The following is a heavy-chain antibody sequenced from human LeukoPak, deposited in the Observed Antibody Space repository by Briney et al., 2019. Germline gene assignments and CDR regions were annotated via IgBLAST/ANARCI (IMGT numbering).Heavy chain of an antibody. Sequence: SETLSLTCTVSGGSISSYYWSWIRQPPGKGLEWIEYIYYSGSTNYNPSLKSRVTISVDTSKNQFSLKLSSVTAADTAVYYCARVGFYCTNGVCYNYFDYWGQGTLVTVSS. J-gene: IGHJ4*02. D-gene: IGHD2-8*01. CDR2: IYYSGST. CDR3: ARVGFYCTNGVCYNYFDY. V-gene: IGHV4-59*01. CDR1: GGSISSYY.